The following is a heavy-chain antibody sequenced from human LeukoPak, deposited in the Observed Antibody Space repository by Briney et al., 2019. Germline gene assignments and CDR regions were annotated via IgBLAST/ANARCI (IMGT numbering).Heavy chain of an antibody. CDR1: GGSFSGYY. CDR3: ARLTYYYGSGSAYGMDV. V-gene: IGHV4-34*01. Sequence: NPSETLSLTCAVYGGSFSGYYWSWIRQPPGKGLEWIGEINHSGSTNYNPSPKSRVTISVGTSKNQFSLKLSSVTAADTAVYYCARLTYYYGSGSAYGMDVWGQGTTVTVSS. D-gene: IGHD3-10*01. CDR2: INHSGST. J-gene: IGHJ6*02.